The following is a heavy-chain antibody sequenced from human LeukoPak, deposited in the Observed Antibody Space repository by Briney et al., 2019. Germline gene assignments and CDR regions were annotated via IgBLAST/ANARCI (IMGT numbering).Heavy chain of an antibody. Sequence: SETLSLTCAVYGGSFSGYYWSWIRQPPGKGLEWIGEINHSGSTNYNPSLKSRVTISVDTSKNQFSLKLSSVTAADTAVYYCTKTSPGVPLDFWGQGNLVTVSS. CDR1: GGSFSGYY. CDR3: TKTSPGVPLDF. V-gene: IGHV4-34*01. J-gene: IGHJ4*02. CDR2: INHSGST. D-gene: IGHD7-27*01.